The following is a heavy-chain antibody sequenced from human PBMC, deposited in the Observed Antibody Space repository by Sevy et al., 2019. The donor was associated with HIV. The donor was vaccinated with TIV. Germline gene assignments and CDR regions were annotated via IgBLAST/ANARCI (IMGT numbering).Heavy chain of an antibody. D-gene: IGHD5-18*01. CDR2: ISYDGSNK. J-gene: IGHJ6*02. CDR3: AKIGSGGTWIQLWLNYYYYGMDV. CDR1: GFTFSSYG. V-gene: IGHV3-30*18. Sequence: GGSLRLSCAASGFTFSSYGMHWVRQAPGKGLEWVAVISYDGSNKYYADSVKGRFTISRDNSKNTLYLQMNSLRAEDTAVYYCAKIGSGGTWIQLWLNYYYYGMDVWGQGTTVTVSS.